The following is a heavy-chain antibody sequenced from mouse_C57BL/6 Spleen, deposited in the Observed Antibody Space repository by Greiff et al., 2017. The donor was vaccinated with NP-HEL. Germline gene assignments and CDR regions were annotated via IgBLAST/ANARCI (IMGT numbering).Heavy chain of an antibody. D-gene: IGHD2-1*01. CDR3: ARFGNYEGYFDY. CDR1: GYAFTNYL. Sequence: VQLQQSGAELVRPGTSVKVSCKASGYAFTNYLIEWVKQRPGQGLEWIGVINPGSGGTNNNEKFKGKATLTADKSSSTAYMQLSSLTSEDSAVYCCARFGNYEGYFDYWGQGTTLTVSS. J-gene: IGHJ2*01. V-gene: IGHV1-54*01. CDR2: INPGSGGT.